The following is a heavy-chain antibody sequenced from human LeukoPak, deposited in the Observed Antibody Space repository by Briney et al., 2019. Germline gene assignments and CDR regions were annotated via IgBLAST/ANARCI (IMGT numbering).Heavy chain of an antibody. J-gene: IGHJ4*02. D-gene: IGHD5-18*01. CDR2: ISDHNT. V-gene: IGHV3-23*01. Sequence: GESLKISCAVSGFSFSSYAMGWVRQAPGKGLEWVSIISDHNTWYADSVKGRFTISRDNSKNTLYLQMNSLRGEDTAVYYCAKGRDSYGYGDFDYWGQGTLVTVSP. CDR1: GFSFSSYA. CDR3: AKGRDSYGYGDFDY.